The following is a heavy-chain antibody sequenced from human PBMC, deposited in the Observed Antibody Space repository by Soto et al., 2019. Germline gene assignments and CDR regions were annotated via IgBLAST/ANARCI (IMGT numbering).Heavy chain of an antibody. Sequence: GESLKISCNGSGYSFTSYWIGWVRQMPGKGLEWMGIIYPGDSDTRYSPSFQGQVTISADKSISTAYLQWSSLKASDTAMYYCARDKRGSSSWFWAFDYWGQGTLVTVSS. CDR3: ARDKRGSSSWFWAFDY. D-gene: IGHD6-13*01. V-gene: IGHV5-51*01. CDR1: GYSFTSYW. J-gene: IGHJ4*02. CDR2: IYPGDSDT.